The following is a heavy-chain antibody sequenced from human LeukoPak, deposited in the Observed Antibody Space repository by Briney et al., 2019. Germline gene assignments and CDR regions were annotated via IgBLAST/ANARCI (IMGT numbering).Heavy chain of an antibody. Sequence: HPGGSLRLSCAASGFTFSSYAMSWVRQAPGKGLEWVSAISGSGGSTYYADSVKGRFTISRDNSKNTLYLQMNSLGAEDTAVYYCAKDPLPIQLWLGYYMDVWGKGTTVTVSS. CDR2: ISGSGGST. J-gene: IGHJ6*03. D-gene: IGHD5-18*01. CDR3: AKDPLPIQLWLGYYMDV. V-gene: IGHV3-23*01. CDR1: GFTFSSYA.